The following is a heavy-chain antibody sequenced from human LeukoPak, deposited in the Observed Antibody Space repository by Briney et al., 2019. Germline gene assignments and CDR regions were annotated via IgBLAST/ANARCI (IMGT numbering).Heavy chain of an antibody. CDR1: GFTFSTYA. Sequence: GGSLRLSCAASGFTFSTYAIHWVRQAPGKGLEWVAVISYDGSNKYFADSVKGRFTISRDNSKNTLYLQMNSLRAEDTALYYCARDGYFGSDSVTGAGALGDYYMDVWGKGTTVTVSS. J-gene: IGHJ6*03. D-gene: IGHD3-9*01. CDR3: ARDGYFGSDSVTGAGALGDYYMDV. CDR2: ISYDGSNK. V-gene: IGHV3-30*04.